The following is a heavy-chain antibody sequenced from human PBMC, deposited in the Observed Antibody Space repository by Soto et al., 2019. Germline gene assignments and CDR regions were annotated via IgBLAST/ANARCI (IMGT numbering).Heavy chain of an antibody. CDR3: AKEWGDWPYYYGMDG. V-gene: IGHV3-30*18. Sequence: QVQLVESGGGVVQPGRSLRLSCAASGFTFSSYGIHWVRQAPGKGLEWVAALSNDGSHKYYADSVKGRFTIFRDNSKNTLYLQMNGLRAEDTSVYYCAKEWGDWPYYYGMDGWGQGTTVTVSS. CDR1: GFTFSSYG. CDR2: LSNDGSHK. J-gene: IGHJ6*02. D-gene: IGHD3-9*01.